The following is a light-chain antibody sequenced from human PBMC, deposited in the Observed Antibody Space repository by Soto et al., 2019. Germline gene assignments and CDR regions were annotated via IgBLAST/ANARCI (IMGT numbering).Light chain of an antibody. CDR1: SSNIGAAYD. Sequence: QSVLTQPPSVSGAPGQRVTISCTGSSSNIGAAYDVHWYQQPPGTAPKLLICGNSNRPSGVPDRFSGSKSGTSASLAITGLQAEDEADYYCQSYDSSLSGWVFGGGTKVTVL. J-gene: IGLJ3*02. CDR2: GNS. V-gene: IGLV1-40*01. CDR3: QSYDSSLSGWV.